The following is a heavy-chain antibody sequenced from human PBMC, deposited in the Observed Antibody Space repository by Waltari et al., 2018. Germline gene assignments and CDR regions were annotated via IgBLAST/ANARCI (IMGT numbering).Heavy chain of an antibody. D-gene: IGHD2-2*02. CDR2: ISSSSSYL. CDR1: GFTFSSYS. CDR3: AGGCSSTSCYSGY. J-gene: IGHJ4*02. Sequence: EVQLVESGGGLVKPGGSLRLSCAASGFTFSSYSMRWVRQAPGKGLGWVSAISSSSSYLYYADSVKGRFTISRDNAKNSLYLQMNSLRAEDTAVYYCAGGCSSTSCYSGYWGQGTLVTVSS. V-gene: IGHV3-21*01.